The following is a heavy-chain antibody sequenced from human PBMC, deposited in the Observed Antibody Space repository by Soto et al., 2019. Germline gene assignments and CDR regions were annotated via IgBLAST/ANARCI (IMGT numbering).Heavy chain of an antibody. D-gene: IGHD2-2*02. CDR2: IIPIFGTA. CDR3: ARESLYCSSTSCYTDPYWFDP. J-gene: IGHJ5*02. Sequence: VKVSCKASGCTFSSYAISWVRQAPGQGLEWMGVIIPIFGTANYAQKFQGRVTITADESTSTAYMELSSLRSEDTAVYYCARESLYCSSTSCYTDPYWFDPWGQGTLVTVSS. V-gene: IGHV1-69*13. CDR1: GCTFSSYA.